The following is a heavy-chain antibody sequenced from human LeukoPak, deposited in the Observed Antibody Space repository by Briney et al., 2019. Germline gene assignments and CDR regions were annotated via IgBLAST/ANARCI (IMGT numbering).Heavy chain of an antibody. V-gene: IGHV3-7*01. CDR1: GFTFSSYW. CDR2: IKQDGSEK. Sequence: GGSLRLSCAASGFTFSSYWMGWVRQAPGKGLEWVANIKQDGSEKYYVDSVKGRFTISRDNAKNTLYLQMNSLRAEDAAVYYCAKGRSPNYYDSSGYFDYWGQGTLVTVSS. D-gene: IGHD3-22*01. J-gene: IGHJ4*02. CDR3: AKGRSPNYYDSSGYFDY.